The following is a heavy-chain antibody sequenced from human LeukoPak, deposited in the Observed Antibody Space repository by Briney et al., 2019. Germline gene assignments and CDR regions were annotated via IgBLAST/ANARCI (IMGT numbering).Heavy chain of an antibody. D-gene: IGHD6-19*01. CDR3: ARDSIASGWEGRSYYFDY. V-gene: IGHV1-2*02. CDR2: INPNSGGT. Sequence: ASVKVSCKASGYTFTGYYMHWVRQAPGQGLEWMGWINPNSGGTNYAQKFQGRVTMTRDTSISTAYMELSRLRSDDTAVYYCARDSIASGWEGRSYYFDYWGQGTLVTVSS. CDR1: GYTFTGYY. J-gene: IGHJ4*02.